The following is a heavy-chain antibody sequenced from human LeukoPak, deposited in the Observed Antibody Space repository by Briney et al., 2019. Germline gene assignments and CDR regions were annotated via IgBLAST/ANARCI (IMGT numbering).Heavy chain of an antibody. CDR2: INHSGST. CDR3: ARGGGAAARYYGMDV. D-gene: IGHD6-13*01. CDR1: GGSFSGYY. J-gene: IGHJ6*02. Sequence: SETLSLTCAVYGGSFSGYYWSWIRQPPGKGLEWIGEINHSGSTNYNPSLKSRVTISVDTSKNQFSLKLSSVTAADTAVYYCARGGGAAARYYGMDVWGQGTTVTVSS. V-gene: IGHV4-34*01.